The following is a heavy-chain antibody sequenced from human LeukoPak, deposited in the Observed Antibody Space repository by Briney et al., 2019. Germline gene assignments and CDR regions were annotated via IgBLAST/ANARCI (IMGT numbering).Heavy chain of an antibody. CDR2: IYSSGST. D-gene: IGHD3-22*01. CDR3: VRHASDSSGYYEYYFDY. Sequence: SETLSLTCNVSGGSISSSSYYWGWIRQPPGKGLEWIGSIYSSGSTYYNPSLKSRVTISVDTSKSQFSLRLSSVTAADTAVYYCVRHASDSSGYYEYYFDYWGQGTLVTVSS. V-gene: IGHV4-39*01. CDR1: GGSISSSSYY. J-gene: IGHJ4*02.